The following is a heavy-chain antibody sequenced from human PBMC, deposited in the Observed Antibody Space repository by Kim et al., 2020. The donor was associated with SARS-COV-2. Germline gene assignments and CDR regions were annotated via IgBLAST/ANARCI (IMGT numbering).Heavy chain of an antibody. D-gene: IGHD1-26*01. J-gene: IGHJ4*02. Sequence: SETLSLTCAVYGGSFSGYYWSWIRQPPGKGLEWIGEINHSGSTNYNPSLKSRVTISVDTTKNQFSLKLSSVTAADTAVYYCARKGSAGWMVRGGFDYWGQGTLVTVSS. CDR1: GGSFSGYY. CDR3: ARKGSAGWMVRGGFDY. V-gene: IGHV4-34*01. CDR2: INHSGST.